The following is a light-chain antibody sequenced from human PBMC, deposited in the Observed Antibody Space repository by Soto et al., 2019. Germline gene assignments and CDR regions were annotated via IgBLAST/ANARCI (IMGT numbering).Light chain of an antibody. Sequence: QSVLTQPPSVSGAPGQRVTISCTGSSSNIGAGYDVHWYQQHPGAAPKLLIYVNNNRPSGVPDRFSGSKSGTSASLAITGLQAEDEAEYYCQSYDSSLSGHVVFGGGTKLTVL. J-gene: IGLJ2*01. V-gene: IGLV1-40*01. CDR1: SSNIGAGYD. CDR2: VNN. CDR3: QSYDSSLSGHVV.